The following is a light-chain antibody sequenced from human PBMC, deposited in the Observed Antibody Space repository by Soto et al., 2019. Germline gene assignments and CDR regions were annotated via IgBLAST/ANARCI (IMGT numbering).Light chain of an antibody. CDR1: LSVSSSY. CDR2: GAS. CDR3: QQYGSSPTT. J-gene: IGKJ1*01. Sequence: EIVLTQSPGTLSLSPGDRATLSCRASLSVSSSYLAWYQQKPGQAPRLLIYGASSRATGIPDRFSGSGSGTDFTLTISRLEPEDFAVYYCQQYGSSPTTFGQGAKVEIK. V-gene: IGKV3-20*01.